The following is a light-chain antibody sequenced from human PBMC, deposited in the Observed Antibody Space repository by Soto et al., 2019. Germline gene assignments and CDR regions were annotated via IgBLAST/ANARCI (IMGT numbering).Light chain of an antibody. CDR1: QYIGSA. Sequence: EIASTQSPATLSVSPGERATLSCRASQYIGSAVAWYHQRSVQAPRLLIFDASIRVPTTPARFSGSVSGTEFTLTISRLESEDFAVYFCQEYGDRPRTFCQGTKVDVK. V-gene: IGKV3-15*01. J-gene: IGKJ1*01. CDR3: QEYGDRPRT. CDR2: DAS.